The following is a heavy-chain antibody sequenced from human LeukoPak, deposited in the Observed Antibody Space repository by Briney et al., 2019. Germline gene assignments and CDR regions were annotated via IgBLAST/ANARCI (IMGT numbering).Heavy chain of an antibody. V-gene: IGHV3-21*01. CDR3: ASPPQLRYFDGLSDAFDI. CDR2: ISSSSSYI. Sequence: GGSLRLSCAASGFTFSSYSMNWVRQAPGKGLEWVSYISSSSSYIYYAASVKGRFTISRDNAKNSLYLQMNSLRAEDTAVYYCASPPQLRYFDGLSDAFDIWGQGTMVTVSS. CDR1: GFTFSSYS. D-gene: IGHD3-9*01. J-gene: IGHJ3*02.